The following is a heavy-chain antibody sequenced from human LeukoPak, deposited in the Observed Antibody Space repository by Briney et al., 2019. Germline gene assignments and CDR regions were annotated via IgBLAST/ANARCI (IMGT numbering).Heavy chain of an antibody. V-gene: IGHV1-24*01. CDR3: ATTSRLGYCSSTSCYINAFDI. Sequence: ASVKVSCKVSGYTLTELSMHWVRQAPGKGLEWMGGFDPEDGETIYAQKIQGRVTMTEDTSTDTAYMELSSLRSEDTAVYYCATTSRLGYCSSTSCYINAFDIWGQGTMVAVSS. J-gene: IGHJ3*02. CDR1: GYTLTELS. CDR2: FDPEDGET. D-gene: IGHD2-2*02.